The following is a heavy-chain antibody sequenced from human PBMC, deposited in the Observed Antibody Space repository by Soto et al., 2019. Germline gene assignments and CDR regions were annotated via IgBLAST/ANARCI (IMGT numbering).Heavy chain of an antibody. J-gene: IGHJ4*02. D-gene: IGHD3-9*01. Sequence: EVQLLESGGGLVQPGGSLRLSCAASGFTFSSYAMSWVRQAPGKGLEWVSAISGSGGSTYYADSVKGRFTISRDNAKNTLYLQMNSLRAEDTAVYYCAKNYDILTGYHDYWGQGTLVTVSS. CDR1: GFTFSSYA. CDR3: AKNYDILTGYHDY. V-gene: IGHV3-23*01. CDR2: ISGSGGST.